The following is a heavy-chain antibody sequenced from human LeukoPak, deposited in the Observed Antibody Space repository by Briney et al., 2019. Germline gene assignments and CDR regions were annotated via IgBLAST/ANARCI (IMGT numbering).Heavy chain of an antibody. CDR1: GFTFSNYG. CDR2: IRYDGSNK. Sequence: PGGSLRLSCAASGFTFSNYGMHWVRQAPGKGLEWVAFIRYDGSNKYYADSVKGRFTISRDNSKNTLYLQMNSLRAEDTAVYYCAKGGLYYYDSSGYYPIYWGQGTLVTVSS. V-gene: IGHV3-30*02. D-gene: IGHD3-22*01. J-gene: IGHJ4*02. CDR3: AKGGLYYYDSSGYYPIY.